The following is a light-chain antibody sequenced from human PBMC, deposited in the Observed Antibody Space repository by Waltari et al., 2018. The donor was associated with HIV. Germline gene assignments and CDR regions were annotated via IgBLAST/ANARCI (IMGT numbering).Light chain of an antibody. V-gene: IGKV3-20*01. CDR2: GAS. Sequence: EIVLTQSPGTLSLSPGEGGTLSCRASQTIDRRSLAWYQQRPGQAPRLIISGASNRATGIPDRFSGSGSGTSFSLTISRLEPEEFAVYFCQQYATSVRTFGQGTKVEIK. CDR1: QTIDRRS. J-gene: IGKJ1*01. CDR3: QQYATSVRT.